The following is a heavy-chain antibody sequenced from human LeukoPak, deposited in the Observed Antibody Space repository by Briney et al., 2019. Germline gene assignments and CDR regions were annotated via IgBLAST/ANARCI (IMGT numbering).Heavy chain of an antibody. V-gene: IGHV3-21*01. CDR3: AELGITMIGGV. Sequence: GGALRLSCAASGFTFSSYSMNWVRQAPGKGLEWVSSISGSSSYIYYADSVKGRVTISRDNAKSSLYLQMNSLRAEDTAVYYCAELGITMIGGVWGKGTTVTISS. CDR2: ISGSSSYI. D-gene: IGHD3-10*02. J-gene: IGHJ6*04. CDR1: GFTFSSYS.